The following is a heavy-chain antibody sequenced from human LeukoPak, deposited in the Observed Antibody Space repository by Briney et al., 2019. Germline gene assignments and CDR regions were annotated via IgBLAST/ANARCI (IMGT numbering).Heavy chain of an antibody. D-gene: IGHD2/OR15-2a*01. CDR2: IGISSNKI. J-gene: IGHJ4*02. V-gene: IGHV3-21*01. CDR3: ARDRACNR. CDR1: GFTLRSYT. Sequence: GGSLRLSCAASGFTLRSYTMNWVRQAPGKGLEWVSSIGISSNKIYYADSVKGRFTISRDNAKNSLYLQMNSLRAEDTAVYYCARDRACNRWGQGTLVTVSS.